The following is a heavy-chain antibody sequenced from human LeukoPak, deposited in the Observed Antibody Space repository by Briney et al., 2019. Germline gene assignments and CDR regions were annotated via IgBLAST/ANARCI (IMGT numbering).Heavy chain of an antibody. CDR2: IYYSGST. Sequence: SETLSLTCTVSGGSISSGGYYWSWIRQHPGKGLEWIGYIYYSGSTYYNPSLKSRVTISVDTSKNQFSLKLSSVTAADMAVYYCARDLGPHTTGPSRPGHAFDIWGQGTMVTVSS. J-gene: IGHJ3*02. CDR1: GGSISSGGYY. CDR3: ARDLGPHTTGPSRPGHAFDI. D-gene: IGHD1-1*01. V-gene: IGHV4-31*03.